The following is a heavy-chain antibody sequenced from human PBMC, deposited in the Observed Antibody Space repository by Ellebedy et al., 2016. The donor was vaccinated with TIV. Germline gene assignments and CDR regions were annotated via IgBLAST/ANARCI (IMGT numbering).Heavy chain of an antibody. CDR3: ARRREGSGSYYNDY. J-gene: IGHJ4*02. Sequence: MPSETLSLTCTVSGGSISSSSYYWGWIRQPPGKGLEWIGSIYYSGSTYYNPSPKSRVTIAVDTSKNQFSLKLSSVTAADTAVYYCARRREGSGSYYNDYWGQGTLVTVSS. V-gene: IGHV4-39*07. D-gene: IGHD3-10*01. CDR2: IYYSGST. CDR1: GGSISSSSYY.